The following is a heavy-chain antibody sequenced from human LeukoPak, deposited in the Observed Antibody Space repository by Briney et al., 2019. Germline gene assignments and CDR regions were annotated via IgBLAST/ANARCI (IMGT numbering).Heavy chain of an antibody. CDR2: INPSGGST. J-gene: IGHJ4*01. D-gene: IGHD1-7*01. CDR1: GYTFTSYH. V-gene: IGHV1-46*01. Sequence: ASVKVSCKASGYTFTSYHMHWVRQAPGQGLEWMGIINPSGGSTSYAQYFQGQVTISADKSISTAYLQWSSLKASDTAMYYCARLSGTTSGFDYWGQGTLVTVSS. CDR3: ARLSGTTSGFDY.